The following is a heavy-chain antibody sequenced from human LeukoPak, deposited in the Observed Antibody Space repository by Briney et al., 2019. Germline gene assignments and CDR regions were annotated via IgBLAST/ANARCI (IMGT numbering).Heavy chain of an antibody. CDR3: ARGVEYSGYDTGS. CDR1: GFTFSSYS. CDR2: ISSSSSYI. Sequence: LRLSCXASGFTFSSYSMNWVRQAPGKGLEWVSSISSSSSYIYYADSVKGRFTISRDNAKNSLYLQMNSLRAEDTAVYYCARGVEYSGYDTGSWGQGTLVTVSS. D-gene: IGHD5-12*01. V-gene: IGHV3-21*01. J-gene: IGHJ5*02.